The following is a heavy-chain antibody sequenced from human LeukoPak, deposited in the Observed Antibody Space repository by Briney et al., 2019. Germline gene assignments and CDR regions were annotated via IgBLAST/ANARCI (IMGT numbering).Heavy chain of an antibody. J-gene: IGHJ3*02. CDR2: IWYDGSNK. CDR3: ARAGTGTYYYDSSGSAFDI. V-gene: IGHV3-33*08. CDR1: GFSFSTYG. Sequence: GGSLRLSCADSGFSFSTYGMHWVRQAPGKGLEWVAVIWYDGSNKYYADSVKGRFTISRDNSKNTLYLQMNSLRAEDTAVYYCARAGTGTYYYDSSGSAFDIWGQGTMVTVSS. D-gene: IGHD3-22*01.